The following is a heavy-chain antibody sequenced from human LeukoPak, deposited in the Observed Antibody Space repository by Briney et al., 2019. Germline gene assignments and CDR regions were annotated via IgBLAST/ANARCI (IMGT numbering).Heavy chain of an antibody. V-gene: IGHV1-8*03. Sequence: ASVKVSCKASGYTFTSCAMNWVRQAPGQGLEWMGWMNPNRGDAGYAQKFQGRVTITRNTSISTAYMELSSLRSEDTAVYYCARGLWGDFWSGDYYYYYMDVWGKGTTVTVSS. CDR2: MNPNRGDA. CDR1: GYTFTSCA. J-gene: IGHJ6*03. D-gene: IGHD3-3*01. CDR3: ARGLWGDFWSGDYYYYYMDV.